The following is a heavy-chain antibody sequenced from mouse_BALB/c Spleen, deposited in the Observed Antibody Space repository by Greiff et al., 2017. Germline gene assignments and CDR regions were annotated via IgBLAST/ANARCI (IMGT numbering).Heavy chain of an antibody. J-gene: IGHJ2*01. CDR2: INSNGGST. CDR1: GFTFSSYG. V-gene: IGHV5-6-3*01. CDR3: VYGLDY. D-gene: IGHD1-2*01. Sequence: EVMLVESGGGLVQPGGSLKLSCAASGFTFSSYGMSWVRQTPDKRLELVATINSNGGSTYYPDSVKGRFTISRDNAKNTLYLQMSSLKSEDTAMYYCVYGLDYWGQGTTLTVSS.